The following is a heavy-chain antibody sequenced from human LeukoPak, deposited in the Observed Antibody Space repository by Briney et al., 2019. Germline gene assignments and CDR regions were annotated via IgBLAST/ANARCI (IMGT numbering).Heavy chain of an antibody. CDR2: ISYDGSNK. V-gene: IGHV3-30*18. Sequence: PGGSLRLSCAASGFTFSSYGMHWVRQAPGKGLEWVAVISYDGSNKYYADSVKGRFTISRDNSKNTLYLQMNSLRAEDTAVYYCAKDEEERGYSYGYYVDWGQGTLVTVSS. D-gene: IGHD5-18*01. J-gene: IGHJ4*02. CDR3: AKDEEERGYSYGYYVD. CDR1: GFTFSSYG.